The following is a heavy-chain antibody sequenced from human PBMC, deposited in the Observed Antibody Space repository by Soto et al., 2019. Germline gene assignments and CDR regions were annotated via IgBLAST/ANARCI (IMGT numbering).Heavy chain of an antibody. V-gene: IGHV1-18*01. D-gene: IGHD2-2*01. CDR3: ARDREIGYCSSTSCPNWFDP. CDR2: ISAYNGNT. Sequence: QVQLVQSGAEVKKPGASVKVSCKAPGYTFTSYGISWVRQAPGKGLEWMGWISAYNGNTNYAQKLQGRVTRTTDTATSTAYMELRSLRSDDTAVYYCARDREIGYCSSTSCPNWFDPWGQGTLVTVSS. J-gene: IGHJ5*02. CDR1: GYTFTSYG.